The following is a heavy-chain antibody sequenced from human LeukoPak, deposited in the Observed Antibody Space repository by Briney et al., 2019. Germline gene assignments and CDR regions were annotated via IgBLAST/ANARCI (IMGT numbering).Heavy chain of an antibody. CDR2: ISSSGSTI. CDR3: APLWFGESSYGMDV. Sequence: GGSLRLSCAASGFTVSSNYMSWVRQAPGKGLEWVSYISSSGSTIYYADSVKGRFTISRDNAKNSLYLQMNSLRAEDTAVYYCAPLWFGESSYGMDVWGQGTTVTVSS. D-gene: IGHD3-10*01. J-gene: IGHJ6*02. V-gene: IGHV3-11*04. CDR1: GFTVSSNY.